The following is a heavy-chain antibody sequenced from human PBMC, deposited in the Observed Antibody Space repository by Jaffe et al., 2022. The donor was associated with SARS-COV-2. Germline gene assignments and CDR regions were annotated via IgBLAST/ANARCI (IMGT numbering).Heavy chain of an antibody. J-gene: IGHJ5*02. D-gene: IGHD3-22*01. CDR3: ARDQDYYDSSGYYYGWFDP. V-gene: IGHV3-7*01. CDR1: GFTFSSYW. Sequence: EVQLVESGGGLVQPGGSLRLSCAASGFTFSSYWMSWVRQAPGKGLEWVANIKQDGSEKYYVDSVKGRFTISRDNAKNSLYLQMNSLRAEDTAVYYCARDQDYYDSSGYYYGWFDPWGQGTLVTVSS. CDR2: IKQDGSEK.